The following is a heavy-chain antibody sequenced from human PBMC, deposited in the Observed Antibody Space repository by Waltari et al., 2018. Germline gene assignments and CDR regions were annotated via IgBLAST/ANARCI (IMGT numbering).Heavy chain of an antibody. D-gene: IGHD4-17*01. J-gene: IGHJ4*02. CDR3: ARGQYDYGDYSFDY. Sequence: QVQLVQSGTEVKKPGASVTVSCKASGYTFSGQHLHWLPRAPGQGLEWMVWINPNSGGTNYAQNFQGRVTMTRDTSISTTYMELSRLRSDDTAVYYCARGQYDYGDYSFDYWGQGTLVTVSS. V-gene: IGHV1-2*02. CDR2: INPNSGGT. CDR1: GYTFSGQH.